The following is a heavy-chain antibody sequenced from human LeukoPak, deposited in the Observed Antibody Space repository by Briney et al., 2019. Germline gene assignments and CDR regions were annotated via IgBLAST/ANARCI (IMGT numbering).Heavy chain of an antibody. CDR3: ARGLPLYNWNSVGYDY. D-gene: IGHD1-7*01. CDR1: GYTFTNYG. J-gene: IGHJ4*02. Sequence: GASVKVSCKASGYTFTNYGINWVRQAPGQGLEWMGWISAFNGEIYLAQRSQGRVSMTTDTTTDTVYMELKSLRSDDTAVYYCARGLPLYNWNSVGYDYWGQGTLVTVSS. V-gene: IGHV1-18*01. CDR2: ISAFNGEI.